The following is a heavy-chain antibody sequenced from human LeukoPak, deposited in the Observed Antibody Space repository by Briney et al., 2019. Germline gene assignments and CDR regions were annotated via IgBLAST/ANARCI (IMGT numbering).Heavy chain of an antibody. Sequence: PSETLSLTCTVSGGSVSSGDYYWSWIRQPPGKGLEWIGYIYYSGSTYYNPSLKSRVTISVDTSKNQFSLKLSSVTAADTAVYYCARHVNTAMVTMDWGQGTLVTVSS. J-gene: IGHJ4*02. CDR1: GGSVSSGDYY. D-gene: IGHD5-18*01. CDR3: ARHVNTAMVTMD. CDR2: IYYSGST. V-gene: IGHV4-30-4*01.